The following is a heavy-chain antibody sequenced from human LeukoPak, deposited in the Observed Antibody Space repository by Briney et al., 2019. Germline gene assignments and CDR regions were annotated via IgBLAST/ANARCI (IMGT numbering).Heavy chain of an antibody. V-gene: IGHV1-2*02. J-gene: IGHJ4*02. CDR1: GYTFTGQH. CDR2: IHSNSGGT. Sequence: ASVKVSCKASGYTFTGQHIHWVRQAPGQGLEWMGWIHSNSGGTNYAQKFQGRVTMTRDTSISTADMELSRLRSDDTAVYYCARDSGGWYRPQCVFWGQGTLVTVSS. D-gene: IGHD6-19*01. CDR3: ARDSGGWYRPQCVF.